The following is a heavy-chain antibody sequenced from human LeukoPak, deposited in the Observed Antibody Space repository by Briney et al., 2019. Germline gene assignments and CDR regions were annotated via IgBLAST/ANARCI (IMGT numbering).Heavy chain of an antibody. Sequence: GGSLRLSCAASGFTFSNTYMSWVRQAPGKGLEWVSLIYPSGNIYYADSVKGRFTISRDNSKNTLFLQMNSLRAEDTAIYYCARTFRSGDGYKVGYFDYWGQGPLVTVSS. D-gene: IGHD5-24*01. J-gene: IGHJ4*02. V-gene: IGHV3-53*01. CDR1: GFTFSNTY. CDR2: IYPSGNI. CDR3: ARTFRSGDGYKVGYFDY.